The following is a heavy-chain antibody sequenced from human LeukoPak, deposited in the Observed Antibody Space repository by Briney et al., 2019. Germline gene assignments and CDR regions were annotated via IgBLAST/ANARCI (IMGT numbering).Heavy chain of an antibody. V-gene: IGHV4-61*02. D-gene: IGHD6-13*01. CDR1: GGSISSGSYY. J-gene: IGHJ4*02. CDR3: AASSSWYMRFDY. Sequence: PSETLSLTCTVSGGSISSGSYYWSWIRQPAGKGLEWIGRIYTSGSTNYNPSLKSRVTISVDTSKNQFSLKLSSVTAADTAVYYCAASSSWYMRFDYWGQGTLVTVSS. CDR2: IYTSGST.